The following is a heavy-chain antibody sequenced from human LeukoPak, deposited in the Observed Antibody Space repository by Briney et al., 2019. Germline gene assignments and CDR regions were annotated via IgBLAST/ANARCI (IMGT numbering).Heavy chain of an antibody. CDR1: GYRFTDYW. Sequence: GESLKISCKGSGYRFTDYWIGWVRQMPGKGPEWVGVIYPADSDTRYSPSFQGQVTISADKSISPAYLQWSSLKASDTAIYYCAKASTPIRGFCSSGSCTRFDYWGQGTLVTVSS. J-gene: IGHJ4*02. D-gene: IGHD2-15*01. CDR3: AKASTPIRGFCSSGSCTRFDY. CDR2: IYPADSDT. V-gene: IGHV5-51*01.